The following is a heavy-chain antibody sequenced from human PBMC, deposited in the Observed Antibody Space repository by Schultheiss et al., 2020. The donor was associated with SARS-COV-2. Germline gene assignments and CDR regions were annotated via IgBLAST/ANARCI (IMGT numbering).Heavy chain of an antibody. CDR3: ARDPGGYSYGPQYYFDY. CDR2: ISYDGSNK. J-gene: IGHJ4*02. V-gene: IGHV3-30*04. D-gene: IGHD5-18*01. Sequence: GGSLRLSCAASGFTFSSYAMHWVRQAPGKGLEWVAVISYDGSNKYYADSVKGRFTISRDNSKNTLYLQMNSLRAEDTAVYYCARDPGGYSYGPQYYFDYWGQGNLVTVSS. CDR1: GFTFSSYA.